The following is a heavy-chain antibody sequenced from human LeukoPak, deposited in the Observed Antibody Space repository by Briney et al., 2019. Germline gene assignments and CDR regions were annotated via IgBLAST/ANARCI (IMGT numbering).Heavy chain of an antibody. D-gene: IGHD3-16*01. V-gene: IGHV3-23*01. Sequence: GGSLRLSCAASGFTFSSYAMSWVRQAPGKGLEGVSVLSGSGVNTYYADSVKGRFTLSRDNSKNTLYLQMNSLRAEDTAVYYCAKGPSPVLGGGSYFDYWGQGTLVTVSS. CDR2: LSGSGVNT. CDR1: GFTFSSYA. CDR3: AKGPSPVLGGGSYFDY. J-gene: IGHJ4*02.